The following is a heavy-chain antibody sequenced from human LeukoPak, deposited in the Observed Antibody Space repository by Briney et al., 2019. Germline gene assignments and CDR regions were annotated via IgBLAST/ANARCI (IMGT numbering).Heavy chain of an antibody. D-gene: IGHD4-17*01. CDR3: AREMTTVPGGDH. J-gene: IGHJ4*02. V-gene: IGHV3-21*01. Sequence: PGGSPRLSCAASGFTFSSYSMNWVRQAPGKGLEWVSSISSSSSYIYYADSVKGRFTISRDNAKNSLYLQMNSLRAEDTAVYYCAREMTTVPGGDHWGQGTLVTVSS. CDR2: ISSSSSYI. CDR1: GFTFSSYS.